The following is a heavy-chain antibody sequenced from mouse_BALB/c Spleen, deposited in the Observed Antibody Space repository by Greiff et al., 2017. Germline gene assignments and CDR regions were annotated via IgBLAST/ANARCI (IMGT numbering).Heavy chain of an antibody. CDR2: SRNKANDYTT. J-gene: IGHJ2*01. CDR1: GFTFSDFY. Sequence: EVNVVESGGGLVQPGGSLRLSCATSGFTFSDFYMEWVRQPPGKRLEWIAASRNKANDYTTEYSASVKGRFIVSRDTSQSILYLQMNALRAEDTAIYYCARGYGSLFDYWGQGTTLTVSS. D-gene: IGHD1-1*01. CDR3: ARGYGSLFDY. V-gene: IGHV7-1*02.